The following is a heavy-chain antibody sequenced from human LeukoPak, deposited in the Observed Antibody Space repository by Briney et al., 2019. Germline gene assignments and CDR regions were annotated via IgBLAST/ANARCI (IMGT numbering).Heavy chain of an antibody. J-gene: IGHJ4*02. CDR3: ARDRYYYDSSGYYFNYFDY. Sequence: PGGSLRLSCAASGFTFSSYSMNWVRQAPGKGLEWVSSISSSSSYIYYADSVKGRFTISRDNAKNSLYLQMNSLRAEDTAVYYCARDRYYYDSSGYYFNYFDYWGQGTLVTVSS. CDR1: GFTFSSYS. CDR2: ISSSSSYI. V-gene: IGHV3-21*01. D-gene: IGHD3-22*01.